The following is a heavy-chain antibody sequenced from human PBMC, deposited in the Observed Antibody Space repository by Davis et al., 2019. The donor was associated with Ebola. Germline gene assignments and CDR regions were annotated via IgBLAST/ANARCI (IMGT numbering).Heavy chain of an antibody. CDR3: ATTTHDSTGYYYFDF. CDR1: GYTFAYYA. Sequence: ASVKVSCKASGYTFAYYAMNWVRQAPGQGLEWMGWINTKTADPTYAQGFTGRFVFSLDTSVSTAYLQISSLKAEDTAVYYCATTTHDSTGYYYFDFWGQGTLVTVSS. D-gene: IGHD3-22*01. CDR2: INTKTADP. V-gene: IGHV7-4-1*02. J-gene: IGHJ4*02.